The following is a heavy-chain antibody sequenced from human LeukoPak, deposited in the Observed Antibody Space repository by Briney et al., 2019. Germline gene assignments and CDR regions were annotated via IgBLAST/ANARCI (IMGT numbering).Heavy chain of an antibody. J-gene: IGHJ4*02. Sequence: GESLKISCKGSGYSFTSYWIGWVRQMPGKGLEWMGIIHPGDSDTRYSPSFQGQVTISADKSISTAYLQWSSLKASDTAMYYCARGPHPVEMATIFIYWGQGTLVTVSS. CDR3: ARGPHPVEMATIFIY. D-gene: IGHD5-24*01. V-gene: IGHV5-51*01. CDR2: IHPGDSDT. CDR1: GYSFTSYW.